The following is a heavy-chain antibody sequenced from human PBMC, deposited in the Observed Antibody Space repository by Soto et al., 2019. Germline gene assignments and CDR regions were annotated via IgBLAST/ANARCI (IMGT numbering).Heavy chain of an antibody. CDR2: MSYDGSHE. J-gene: IGHJ4*02. CDR1: GFTFSSYG. Sequence: PGGSLRLSCVTSGFTFSSYGMHWVRQAPGKGLEWVAVMSYDGSHEYYADSVKGRFTISRDNSKNTLSLHLNTLKPEDTAVYHCAKDRVGGTFYTPLGFWGQGTLVTVSS. D-gene: IGHD1-7*01. CDR3: AKDRVGGTFYTPLGF. V-gene: IGHV3-30*02.